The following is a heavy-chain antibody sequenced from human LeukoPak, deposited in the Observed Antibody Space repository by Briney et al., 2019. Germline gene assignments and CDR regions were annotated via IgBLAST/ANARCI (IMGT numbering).Heavy chain of an antibody. Sequence: SETLSLTCAAYGGSFSGYYWSWIRQPPGKGLEWIGEINHSGSTNYNPSLKSRVTISVDTSKNQFSLKLSSVTAADTAVYHCARGLPTYYDFWSGYLGSYFDYWGQGTLVTVSS. CDR3: ARGLPTYYDFWSGYLGSYFDY. J-gene: IGHJ4*02. V-gene: IGHV4-34*01. CDR1: GGSFSGYY. CDR2: INHSGST. D-gene: IGHD3-3*01.